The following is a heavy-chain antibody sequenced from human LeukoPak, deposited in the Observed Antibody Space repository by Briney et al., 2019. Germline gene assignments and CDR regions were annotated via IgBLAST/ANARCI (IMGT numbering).Heavy chain of an antibody. D-gene: IGHD2-15*01. CDR2: ISSSGGTI. V-gene: IGHV3-11*01. J-gene: IGHJ6*02. CDR1: GFTFSDYY. CDR3: ARGVRYCSGGSCSQLYGMDV. Sequence: GGSLRLSCAASGFTFSDYYMSWIRQASGKGLEWVSYISSSGGTIYYADSVKGRFTISRDNAKNSLFLQMNSLRAEDTAVYYCARGVRYCSGGSCSQLYGMDVWGQGTTVTVSS.